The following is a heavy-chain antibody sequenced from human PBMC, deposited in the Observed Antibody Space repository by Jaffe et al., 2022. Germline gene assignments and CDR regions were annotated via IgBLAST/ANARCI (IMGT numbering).Heavy chain of an antibody. V-gene: IGHV1-2*02. CDR3: ARDYYDSSGYQNYFDY. CDR1: GYTFTGYY. D-gene: IGHD3-22*01. CDR2: INPNSGGT. J-gene: IGHJ4*02. Sequence: QVQLVQSGAEVKKPGASVKVSCKASGYTFTGYYMHWVRQAPGQGLEWMGWINPNSGGTNYAQKFQGRVTMTRDTSISTAYMELSRLRSDDTAVYYCARDYYDSSGYQNYFDYWGQGTLVTVSS.